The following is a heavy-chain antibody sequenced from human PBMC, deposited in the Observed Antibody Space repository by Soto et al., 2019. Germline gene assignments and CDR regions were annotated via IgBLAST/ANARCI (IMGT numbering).Heavy chain of an antibody. D-gene: IGHD1-26*01. CDR3: ATSNGGTYYYYYGMDV. J-gene: IGHJ6*02. V-gene: IGHV3-30*03. Sequence: QVPLVESGGGVVQPGRSLRLSCAASGFTFSSYGMHWVRQAPGKGLEWVAVISYDGSNKYYADSVKGRFTISRDNSKNTLYLRMNSLRAEDTAVYYCATSNGGTYYYYYGMDVWGQGTTVTVSS. CDR1: GFTFSSYG. CDR2: ISYDGSNK.